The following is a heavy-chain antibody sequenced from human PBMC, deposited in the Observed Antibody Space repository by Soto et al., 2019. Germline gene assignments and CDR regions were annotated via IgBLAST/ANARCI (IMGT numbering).Heavy chain of an antibody. Sequence: SETLSLTCAVYGGSFSGYYWSWIRQPPGKGLEWIGEINHSGSTNYNPSLKSRVTISVDTSKNQFSLKLSSVTAADAAVYYCALAAAGTGWFDPWGQGPMVTVYS. CDR3: ALAAAGTGWFDP. CDR2: INHSGST. V-gene: IGHV4-34*01. J-gene: IGHJ5*02. D-gene: IGHD6-13*01. CDR1: GGSFSGYY.